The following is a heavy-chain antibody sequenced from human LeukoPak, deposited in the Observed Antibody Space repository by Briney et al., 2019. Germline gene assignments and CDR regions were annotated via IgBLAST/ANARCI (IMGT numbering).Heavy chain of an antibody. D-gene: IGHD2-2*01. CDR2: ISGSSKYI. J-gene: IGHJ4*02. CDR3: AKESIVVVPAAGLDY. V-gene: IGHV3-11*01. CDR1: GFSFSDYY. Sequence: GGSLRLSCAASGFSFSDYYMGWIRQGPGKGLEWVSYISGSSKYISYADSVKGRFTISRDNAKHSLSLQMNSLRAEDTAVYYCAKESIVVVPAAGLDYWGQGTLVTVSS.